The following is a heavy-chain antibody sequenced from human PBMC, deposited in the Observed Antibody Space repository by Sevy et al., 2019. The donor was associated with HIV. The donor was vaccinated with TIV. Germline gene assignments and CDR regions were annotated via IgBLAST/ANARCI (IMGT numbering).Heavy chain of an antibody. Sequence: GWSLRLSCAASGLSFTSNGMSWVRQAPGKGLEWVAGITSGGATYYADSVKGRFTVSRDNSKNTLYLQLNNLRADDTAVFYCAGGDTPMITDLDYWGQGTLVTVSS. CDR3: AGGDTPMITDLDY. J-gene: IGHJ4*02. D-gene: IGHD3-16*01. V-gene: IGHV3-23*01. CDR2: ITSGGAT. CDR1: GLSFTSNG.